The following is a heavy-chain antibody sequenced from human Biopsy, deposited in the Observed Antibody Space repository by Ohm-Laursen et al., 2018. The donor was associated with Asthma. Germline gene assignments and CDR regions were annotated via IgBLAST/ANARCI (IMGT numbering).Heavy chain of an antibody. CDR2: INSVLGTT. Sequence: ASVKVSCKSPGGTFNNYVISWVRQAPGQGLEWMGGINSVLGTTAYPQKFQDRVTITADESTSTVYMELSSLRSEDTAVYYCARKAGSCISRTCYSLDFWGQGTLVTVSS. J-gene: IGHJ4*02. CDR1: GGTFNNYV. V-gene: IGHV1-69*13. CDR3: ARKAGSCISRTCYSLDF. D-gene: IGHD2-2*01.